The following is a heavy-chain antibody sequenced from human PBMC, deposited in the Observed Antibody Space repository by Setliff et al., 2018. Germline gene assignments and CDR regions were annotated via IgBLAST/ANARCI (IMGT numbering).Heavy chain of an antibody. V-gene: IGHV4-59*01. CDR3: ARTRYGLGGRPY. CDR1: GGSISSYY. D-gene: IGHD2-15*01. Sequence: SETLSLTCTVSGGSISSYYWIWIRQPPGKGLEWIGYIYSSGRTNYNPSLKSRVTLSVDTSNNQFSLKVSSVTAADTAVYYCARTRYGLGGRPYWGQGTLVTVSS. CDR2: IYSSGRT. J-gene: IGHJ4*02.